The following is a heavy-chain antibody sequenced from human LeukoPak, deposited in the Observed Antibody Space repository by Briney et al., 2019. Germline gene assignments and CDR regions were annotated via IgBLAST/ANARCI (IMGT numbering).Heavy chain of an antibody. J-gene: IGHJ4*02. CDR3: ARDYYDSSGYYYFDY. CDR1: GGSISSYY. CDR2: INTSGSS. Sequence: SETLSLTCTVSGGSISSYYWSWIRQPAGKGLEWIGRINTSGSSNYNPSLRSRVTMSVDTSKNQFSLKLSSVTAADTAVYYCARDYYDSSGYYYFDYWGQGTLVTVSS. V-gene: IGHV4-4*07. D-gene: IGHD3-22*01.